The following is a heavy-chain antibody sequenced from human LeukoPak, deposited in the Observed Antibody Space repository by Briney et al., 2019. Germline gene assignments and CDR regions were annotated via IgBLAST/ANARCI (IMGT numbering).Heavy chain of an antibody. Sequence: PGVSLRLSCAASGFTFSSYAMSWVRQAPGKGLEWVSAISGADGSKYYKDSVKGRFTISRENAKTSLYLKMNSLRAEDTAVYYCARRGTARRYFDYWGQGTLVTVSS. CDR3: ARRGTARRYFDY. CDR1: GFTFSSYA. V-gene: IGHV3-23*01. J-gene: IGHJ4*02. D-gene: IGHD6-6*01. CDR2: ISGADGSK.